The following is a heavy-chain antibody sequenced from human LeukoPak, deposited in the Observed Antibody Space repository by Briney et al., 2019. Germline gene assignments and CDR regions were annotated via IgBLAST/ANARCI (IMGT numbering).Heavy chain of an antibody. CDR1: GGTFSSYA. CDR2: IIPIFGTA. V-gene: IGHV1-69*05. D-gene: IGHD3-22*01. J-gene: IGHJ4*02. Sequence: SVKVSCKASGGTFSSYAISWVRQAPGQGLEWMGGIIPIFGTANYAQKFQGRVTMTRDTSTSTVYMELSSLRSEDTAVYYCARVGGYDSSDDYWGQGTLVTVSS. CDR3: ARVGGYDSSDDY.